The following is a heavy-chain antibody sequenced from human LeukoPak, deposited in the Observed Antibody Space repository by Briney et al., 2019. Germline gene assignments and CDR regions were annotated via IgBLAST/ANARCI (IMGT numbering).Heavy chain of an antibody. CDR3: ARGGDSLRFLEDAFDI. Sequence: PSETLSLTCSVSGDSISNYYWSWIRQSPGKGLDCIGYIYSSGGTHYNPSLKSRVTMSVDTSKSQFSLKVRSVTAADTAVYYCARGGDSLRFLEDAFDIWGQGTKVTVSS. CDR1: GDSISNYY. D-gene: IGHD3-3*01. CDR2: IYSSGGT. J-gene: IGHJ3*02. V-gene: IGHV4-59*01.